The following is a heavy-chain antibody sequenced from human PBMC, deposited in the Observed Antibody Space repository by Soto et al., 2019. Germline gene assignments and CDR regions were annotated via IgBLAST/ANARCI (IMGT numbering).Heavy chain of an antibody. D-gene: IGHD2-15*01. J-gene: IGHJ6*02. V-gene: IGHV4-4*07. CDR3: ARDGGGYCSGGSCYHYYGVDV. CDR2: IYTSGST. Sequence: PSETLSLTCTVSGGSISSYYWSWIRQPAGKGLEWIGRIYTSGSTNYNPSLKSRVTMSVDTSKNQFSLKLSSVTAADTAVYYCARDGGGYCSGGSCYHYYGVDVWGQGTTVTVSS. CDR1: GGSISSYY.